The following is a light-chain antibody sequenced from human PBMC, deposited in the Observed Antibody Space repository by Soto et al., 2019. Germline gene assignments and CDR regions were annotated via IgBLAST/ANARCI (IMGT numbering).Light chain of an antibody. V-gene: IGKV3-20*01. J-gene: IGKJ2*01. CDR1: QTINNKF. Sequence: EIVLTQSPQTVSLSPGQRATLSCRASQTINNKFLAWYQQRPGQAPRLLIYDATDRPGGIPDRFSGSGSGTDFTLTINRLEPEDFAVYYCQHYVTSPYTFGQGTKLEIK. CDR3: QHYVTSPYT. CDR2: DAT.